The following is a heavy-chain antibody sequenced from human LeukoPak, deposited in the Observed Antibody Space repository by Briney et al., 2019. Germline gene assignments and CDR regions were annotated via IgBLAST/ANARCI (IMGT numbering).Heavy chain of an antibody. CDR3: ARVGYDYYDSSGYYY. J-gene: IGHJ4*02. D-gene: IGHD3-22*01. V-gene: IGHV3-30-3*01. CDR2: ISYDGSNK. Sequence: GGSLRLSCAASGFTFSSYAMHWVRQAPGKGLEWVAVISYDGSNKYYADSVKGRFTISRDNSKNTLYLQMNSLRAEDTAVYYCARVGYDYYDSSGYYYWGQGTLVTVSS. CDR1: GFTFSSYA.